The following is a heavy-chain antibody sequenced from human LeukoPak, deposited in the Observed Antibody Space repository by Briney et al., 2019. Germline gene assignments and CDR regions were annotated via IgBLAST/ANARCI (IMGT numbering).Heavy chain of an antibody. CDR2: IDYTGST. J-gene: IGHJ5*02. CDR1: GDSISSYY. CDR3: ARDSLSSSWYWSDP. V-gene: IGHV4-59*01. Sequence: PSETLSLTCTVSGDSISSYYWSWIRQPPGKGLEWIGYIDYTGSTNYNPSLKSRVTISVDTSKNQFSLRLSSVTAADTAVYYCARDSLSSSWYWSDPWGQGTLVTVSS. D-gene: IGHD6-13*01.